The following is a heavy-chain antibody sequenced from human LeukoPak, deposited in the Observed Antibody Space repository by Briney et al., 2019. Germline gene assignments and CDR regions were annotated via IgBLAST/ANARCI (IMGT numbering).Heavy chain of an antibody. D-gene: IGHD3-16*01. CDR2: IYYSGST. V-gene: IGHV4-59*01. CDR1: GGSISIYY. J-gene: IGHJ6*02. Sequence: SETLSLTCTVSGGSISIYYWSWIRQPPGKGLEWIGYIYYSGSTNYNPSLKSRVTISVDTSKNQFSLKLSSVTAADTAVYYCARASSTFYYGMDVWGQGTTVTASS. CDR3: ARASSTFYYGMDV.